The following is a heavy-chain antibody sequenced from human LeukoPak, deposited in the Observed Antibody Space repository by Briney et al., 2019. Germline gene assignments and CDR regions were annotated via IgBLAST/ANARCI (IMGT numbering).Heavy chain of an antibody. CDR2: NYDSGST. J-gene: IGHJ4*02. CDR3: AMRGRDYYDSSGYYYGDY. V-gene: IGHV4-28*01. D-gene: IGHD3-22*01. CDR1: GYSISSCNW. Sequence: SETLSLTCAVSGYSISSCNWWGCIQQPPRKGQGWAEFNYDSGSTYYNPSLKSRVTMSVDTSKNQFSIKLSSVTAVDTAVYYCAMRGRDYYDSSGYYYGDYWGQGTLVTVSS.